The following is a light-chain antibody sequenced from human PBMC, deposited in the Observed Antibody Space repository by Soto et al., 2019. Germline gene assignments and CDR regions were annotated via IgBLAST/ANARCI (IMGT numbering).Light chain of an antibody. CDR1: QDISNY. V-gene: IGKV1-33*01. CDR2: AAS. J-gene: IGKJ2*02. CDR3: HQYDNLPRT. Sequence: DIQMTQSPSSLSASVGDRVTITCQASQDISNYLNWYQQKPGKAPKLLIYAASNLETGVPSRFSGSGSGTDFTFTISSPQPEDIATYYCHQYDNLPRTFGQGTKLEI.